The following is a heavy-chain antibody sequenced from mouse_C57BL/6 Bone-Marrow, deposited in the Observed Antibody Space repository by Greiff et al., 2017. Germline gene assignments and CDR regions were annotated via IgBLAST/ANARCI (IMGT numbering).Heavy chain of an antibody. CDR1: GYTFTSYG. Sequence: VQLQQSGAELVRPGASVKLSCKASGYTFTSYGISWVKQRTGQGLEWIGEIYPRSGNTYYNEKFKGKATLTADKSSSTAYMELRSLTSEDSAVYYYARGIIIATVVANYFDYWGQGTTLTVSA. CDR3: ARGIIIATVVANYFDY. CDR2: IYPRSGNT. D-gene: IGHD1-1*01. V-gene: IGHV1-81*01. J-gene: IGHJ2*01.